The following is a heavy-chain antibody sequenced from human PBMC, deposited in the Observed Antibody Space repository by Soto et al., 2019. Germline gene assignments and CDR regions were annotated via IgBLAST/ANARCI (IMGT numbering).Heavy chain of an antibody. V-gene: IGHV3-9*01. D-gene: IGHD2-8*01. CDR2: ISWNSGSI. J-gene: IGHJ6*03. CDR3: AKDIWRDCTNGVCYRLYYMDV. CDR1: GFTFDDYA. Sequence: EVQLVESGGGLVQPGRSLRLSCAASGFTFDDYAMHWVRQAPGKGLEWVSGISWNSGSIGYADSVKGRFTISRDNAKNSLYLQMNSLRAEDTALYYCAKDIWRDCTNGVCYRLYYMDVWGKGTTVTVSS.